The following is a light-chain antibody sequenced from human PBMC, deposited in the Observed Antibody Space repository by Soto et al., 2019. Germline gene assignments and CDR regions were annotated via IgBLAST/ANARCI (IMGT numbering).Light chain of an antibody. Sequence: DIQMTQSPSSLSASVGDRVTITCRASQVISYYLAWYQQKPGKGPKLLIYDASTLQSGAPSRFSGSGSGTDFTLTISSLQPEDVATYYCQKYNGEFAFGPGTKVDIK. CDR2: DAS. V-gene: IGKV1-27*01. CDR1: QVISYY. J-gene: IGKJ3*01. CDR3: QKYNGEFA.